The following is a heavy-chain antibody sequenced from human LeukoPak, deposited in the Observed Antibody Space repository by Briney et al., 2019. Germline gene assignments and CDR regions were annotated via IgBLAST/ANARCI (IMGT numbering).Heavy chain of an antibody. Sequence: SVKVSCKASGGTFSSYAISWVRQAPGQGLEWMGRIIPIFGTANYAQKFQGRVTITTDESTSTAYMDLRSLRSEDTAVYYCARGRSSWSNLYYFDYWGQGTLVTVSS. V-gene: IGHV1-69*05. D-gene: IGHD6-13*01. J-gene: IGHJ4*02. CDR1: GGTFSSYA. CDR3: ARGRSSWSNLYYFDY. CDR2: IIPIFGTA.